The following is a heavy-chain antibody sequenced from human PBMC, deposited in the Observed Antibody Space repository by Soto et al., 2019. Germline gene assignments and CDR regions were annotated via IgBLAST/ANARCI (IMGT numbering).Heavy chain of an antibody. CDR3: ARGAVVSPDHNIDALYYYGMDV. CDR2: IIPIFAII. CDR1: GGTFSIYA. J-gene: IGHJ6*02. Sequence: QVQLVQSGAEVKKPGSSVNVSCKASGGTFSIYAISWVRQAPGQGLEWMGGIIPIFAIINSEQKFQGRLTITADKSTSTAYMELSSLRSEDTAVYYCARGAVVSPDHNIDALYYYGMDVWGQGTTVAVS. D-gene: IGHD3-22*01. V-gene: IGHV1-69*17.